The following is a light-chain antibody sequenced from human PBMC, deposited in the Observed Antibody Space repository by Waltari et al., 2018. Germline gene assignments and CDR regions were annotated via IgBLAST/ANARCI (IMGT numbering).Light chain of an antibody. J-gene: IGKJ5*01. CDR2: AAS. CDR1: QSLSSYF. V-gene: IGKV3-20*01. Sequence: EIVLTQSPDTLSLSPGEGATLSCRASQSLSSYFLAWYQHKPGQGPRLLIYAASSRATGIPGRFSGGKSRTDFILTISRLEPEDFAVYYCQQYGSSPVTFGQGTRLEIK. CDR3: QQYGSSPVT.